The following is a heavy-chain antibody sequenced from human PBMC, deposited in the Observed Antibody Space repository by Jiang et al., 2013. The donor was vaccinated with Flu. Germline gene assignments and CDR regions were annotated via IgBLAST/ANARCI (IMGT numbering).Heavy chain of an antibody. Sequence: LLKPSETLVPSPALSMVGPSVVTTRSWIRQPPGKGLEWIGEINHSGSTNYNPSLKSRVTISVDTSKNQFSLKLSLCDRPRTRLSYYCARVYVKGLSPKEDYGDYRGPIRVFDYWGQGTLVTV. CDR2: INHSGST. CDR3: ARVYVKGLSPKEDYGDYRGPIRVFDY. J-gene: IGHJ4*02. V-gene: IGHV4-34*01. CDR1: VGPSVVTT. D-gene: IGHD4-17*01.